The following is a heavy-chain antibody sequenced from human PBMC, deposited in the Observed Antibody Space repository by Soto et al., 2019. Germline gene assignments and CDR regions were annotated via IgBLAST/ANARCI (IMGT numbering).Heavy chain of an antibody. Sequence: SETLSLTCTVSGGSISSGGYYWSWIRQHPGKGLEWIGYIYYSGSTYYNPSLKSRVTISVDTSKNQFSLKLSSVTAADTAVYYCAKDLAVAGPLGDYYGMDVWGQGTLVTVSS. J-gene: IGHJ6*02. CDR1: GGSISSGGYY. CDR2: IYYSGST. V-gene: IGHV4-31*03. CDR3: AKDLAVAGPLGDYYGMDV. D-gene: IGHD6-19*01.